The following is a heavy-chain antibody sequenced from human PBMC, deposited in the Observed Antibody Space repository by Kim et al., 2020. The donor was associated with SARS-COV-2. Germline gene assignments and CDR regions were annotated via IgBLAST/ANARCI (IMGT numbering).Heavy chain of an antibody. CDR3: AKDRYSTSFWAFDY. V-gene: IGHV3-23*01. Sequence: AKSVKGRSTISRDNSKNTLYLQMNSLRAEDTAVYYCAKDRYSTSFWAFDYWGQGTLVTVSS. D-gene: IGHD6-6*01. J-gene: IGHJ4*02.